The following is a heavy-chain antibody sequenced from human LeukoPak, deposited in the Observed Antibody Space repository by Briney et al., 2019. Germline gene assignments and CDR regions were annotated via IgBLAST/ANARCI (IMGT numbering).Heavy chain of an antibody. CDR1: GYTFTSYY. J-gene: IGHJ5*02. CDR3: ARTLTLPNWFDP. V-gene: IGHV1-46*01. D-gene: IGHD2-21*02. Sequence: ASVKVSCKASGYTFTSYYLHWVRQAPGQGREWMGIINPSGGSTSYAQKFQGRVTMTRDTSTSTVYMELSSLRSEDTAVYYCARTLTLPNWFDPWGQGTLVTVSS. CDR2: INPSGGST.